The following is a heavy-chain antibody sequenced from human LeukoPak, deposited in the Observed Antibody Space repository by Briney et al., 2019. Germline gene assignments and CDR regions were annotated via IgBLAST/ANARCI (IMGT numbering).Heavy chain of an antibody. CDR3: ARHASPYSSNYYFDY. D-gene: IGHD6-13*01. CDR1: GYIFLSHL. CDR2: IYPGDSDT. V-gene: IGHV5-51*01. J-gene: IGHJ4*02. Sequence: GESLKISCKGSGYIFLSHLIGRVRQMPGKGLEWMGIIYPGDSDTRYNPSFQGQVTISADKSISTAYLQWSSLKASDTAMYYCARHASPYSSNYYFDYWGQGALVTVSS.